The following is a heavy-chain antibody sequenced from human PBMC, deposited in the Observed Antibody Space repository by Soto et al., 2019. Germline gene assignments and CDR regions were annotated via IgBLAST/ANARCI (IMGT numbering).Heavy chain of an antibody. D-gene: IGHD2-21*01. CDR1: GYTFTSYY. CDR2: INPSGGST. J-gene: IGHJ4*02. V-gene: IGHV1-46*01. Sequence: GAXVKVSCKASGYTFTSYYMHWVRQAPGQGLEWMGIINPSGGSTSYAQKFQGRVTMTRDTPTSTVYMELSSLRSEDTAVYYCARVMMTLLPYFDYWGQGTLVTV. CDR3: ARVMMTLLPYFDY.